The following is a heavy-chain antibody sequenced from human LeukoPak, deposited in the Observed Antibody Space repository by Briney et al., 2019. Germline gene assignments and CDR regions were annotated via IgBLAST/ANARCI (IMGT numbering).Heavy chain of an antibody. CDR2: IIPIFGTA. V-gene: IGHV1-69*05. Sequence: ASVKVSCKASGGTFSSYAISWVRQAPGQGLEWMGGIIPIFGTANYAQKFQGRVTMTRNTSISTAYMELSSLRSEDTAVYYCARWDDMDAFDIWGQGTMVTVSS. CDR3: ARWDDMDAFDI. D-gene: IGHD3-9*01. J-gene: IGHJ3*02. CDR1: GGTFSSYA.